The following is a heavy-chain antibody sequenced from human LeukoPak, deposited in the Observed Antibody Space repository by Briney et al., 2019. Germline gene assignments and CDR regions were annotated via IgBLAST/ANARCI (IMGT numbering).Heavy chain of an antibody. Sequence: GGSLKLSCAASGFTFSDSAMHWVRQASGKGLEWVGRIRSKANNYAPAYAASVKGRFTISRDDSKNTAYLQMNSLKTEDPAMFYCTTWDGGYWGQGTLVTVSS. V-gene: IGHV3-73*01. D-gene: IGHD1-26*01. CDR3: TTWDGGY. CDR2: IRSKANNYAP. CDR1: GFTFSDSA. J-gene: IGHJ4*02.